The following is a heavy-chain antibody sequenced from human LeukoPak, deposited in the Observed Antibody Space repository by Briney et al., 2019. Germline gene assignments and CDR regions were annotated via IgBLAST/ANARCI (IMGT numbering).Heavy chain of an antibody. Sequence: GGSLRPSCAASGFTFSSYAMHWVRQAPGKGLEWVAVISYDGSNKYYADSVKGRFTISRDNSKNTLYLQMNSLRAEDTAVYYCARDFLLTVTTYYYYYYGMDVWGQGTTVTVSS. J-gene: IGHJ6*02. CDR2: ISYDGSNK. CDR1: GFTFSSYA. D-gene: IGHD4-17*01. V-gene: IGHV3-30-3*01. CDR3: ARDFLLTVTTYYYYYYGMDV.